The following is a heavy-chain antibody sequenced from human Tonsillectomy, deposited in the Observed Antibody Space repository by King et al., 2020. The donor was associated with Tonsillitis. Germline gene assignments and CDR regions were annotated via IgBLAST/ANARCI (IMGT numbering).Heavy chain of an antibody. CDR2: IGTAGDT. V-gene: IGHV3-13*01. D-gene: IGHD3-3*01. Sequence: VQLVESGGGLVQPGGSLRLSCAASGFTFSSYDMPWVRQATGKGLEWVSAIGTAGDTYYPGSVKGRFTISRENAKNSLYLQMNSLRAGDTAVYYCARGAVGDSNYYYYGMDVWGQGTTVTVSS. CDR3: ARGAVGDSNYYYYGMDV. CDR1: GFTFSSYD. J-gene: IGHJ6*02.